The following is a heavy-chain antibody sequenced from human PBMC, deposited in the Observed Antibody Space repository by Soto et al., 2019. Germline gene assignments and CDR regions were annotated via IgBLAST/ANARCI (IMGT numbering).Heavy chain of an antibody. Sequence: SVKVSCKASGGTYSSYTFSWVRQAPGQGLQWMGGIIGIFGKTDYAQKFQGRLTIAADASTSTVYKELSSLSSEDTAVYYCATGSAYYYWDDYWG. CDR1: GGTYSSYT. CDR2: IIGIFGKT. V-gene: IGHV1-69*13. D-gene: IGHD3-22*01. J-gene: IGHJ4*01. CDR3: ATGSAYYYWDDY.